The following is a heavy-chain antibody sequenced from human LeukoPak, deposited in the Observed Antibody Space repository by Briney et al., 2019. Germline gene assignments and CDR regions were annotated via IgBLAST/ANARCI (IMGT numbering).Heavy chain of an antibody. V-gene: IGHV4-59*01. CDR1: GGSISSYY. CDR3: ARDRRESSKPNDAFDI. CDR2: IYYTGAT. Sequence: SETLSLTCSVSGGSISSYYWSWIRQSPGKGLEWIGYIYYTGATYYNPSLESRVTVSIDTSKRQLSLELRSVTAADSAVYFCARDRRESSKPNDAFDIWGQGTMVTVSA. J-gene: IGHJ3*02. D-gene: IGHD4-11*01.